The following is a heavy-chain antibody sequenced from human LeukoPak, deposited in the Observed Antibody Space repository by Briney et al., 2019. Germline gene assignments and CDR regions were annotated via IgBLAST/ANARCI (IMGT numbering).Heavy chain of an antibody. CDR2: IYHNENTRST. D-gene: IGHD6-19*01. Sequence: SETLSLTCTVSGGSISSYYWSWIRQPPGKGLEWIGYIYHNENTRSTNFNPSLKSRVTISIDSSKNQFSLKLSSVTAADSAVYYCVSSPLISSGWLGFDYWGQGTLVTVSS. CDR3: VSSPLISSGWLGFDY. V-gene: IGHV4-59*01. CDR1: GGSISSYY. J-gene: IGHJ4*02.